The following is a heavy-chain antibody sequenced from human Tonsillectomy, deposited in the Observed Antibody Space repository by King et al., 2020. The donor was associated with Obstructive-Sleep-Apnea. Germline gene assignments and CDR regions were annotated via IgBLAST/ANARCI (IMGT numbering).Heavy chain of an antibody. CDR3: ARTGVVPAADFQH. CDR1: GGSISTYY. Sequence: VQLQESGPGLVKPSETLSLTCTVSGGSISTYYWSWIRQPPGKGLEWIGYIYYSGSTNYNPSLKSRVTISVDTSKNQFSLKLSSVTAADTAVDYCARTGVVPAADFQHWGQGTLVTVSS. J-gene: IGHJ1*01. D-gene: IGHD2-2*01. V-gene: IGHV4-59*01. CDR2: IYYSGST.